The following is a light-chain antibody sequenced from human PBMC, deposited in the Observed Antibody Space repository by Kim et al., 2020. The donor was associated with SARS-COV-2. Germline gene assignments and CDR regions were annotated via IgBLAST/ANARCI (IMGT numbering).Light chain of an antibody. CDR1: QSVSSN. CDR3: QQYNNWLVT. V-gene: IGKV3-15*01. CDR2: GAS. Sequence: VSPGERATLACRASQSVSSNLAWYQQKPGQAPRLLIYGASTRATGIPARFSGSGSGTEFTLTISSLQSEDFAVYYCQQYNNWLVTFGQGTKLEI. J-gene: IGKJ2*01.